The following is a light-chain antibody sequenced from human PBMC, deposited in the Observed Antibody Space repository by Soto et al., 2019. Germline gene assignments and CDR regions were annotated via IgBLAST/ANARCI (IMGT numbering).Light chain of an antibody. Sequence: QSVLAQPASVSGSPGQSITIPCTGTSSDVGGYNYVSWYQQHPGKAPKLMIYEVSNRPSGISNRFSGSKSGNTASLTISGLQAEDEADYYCSSYTSRGTYVFGTGTKVTVL. V-gene: IGLV2-14*01. CDR2: EVS. CDR1: SSDVGGYNY. CDR3: SSYTSRGTYV. J-gene: IGLJ1*01.